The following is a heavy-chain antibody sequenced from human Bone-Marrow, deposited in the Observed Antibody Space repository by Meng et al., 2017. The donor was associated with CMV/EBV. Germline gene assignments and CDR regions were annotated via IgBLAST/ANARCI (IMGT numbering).Heavy chain of an antibody. CDR1: GFTFSSYW. CDR3: ARGLGARPSNWFDP. J-gene: IGHJ5*02. Sequence: GGSLRLSCAASGFTFSSYWMSWVRQAPGKGLEWVANIKQDGSEKYYVDSVKGRFTISRDNAKNSLYLQMNSLRAEDTAVYYCARGLGARPSNWFDPWGQGTRVTVSS. CDR2: IKQDGSEK. V-gene: IGHV3-7*01. D-gene: IGHD6-6*01.